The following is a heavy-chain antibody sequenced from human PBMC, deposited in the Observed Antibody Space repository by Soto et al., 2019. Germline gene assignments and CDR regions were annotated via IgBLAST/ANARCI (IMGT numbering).Heavy chain of an antibody. CDR2: ISSSGSTI. V-gene: IGHV3-11*01. J-gene: IGHJ3*02. CDR3: ARSEDSSGYYEDAFDI. Sequence: ESGGGLVKPGGSLRLSCAASGFTFSDYYMSWIRQAPGKGLEWVSYISSSGSTIYYADSVKGRFTISRDNAKDSLYLQMNSLRAEDTAVYYCARSEDSSGYYEDAFDIWGQGTMVTVSS. D-gene: IGHD3-22*01. CDR1: GFTFSDYY.